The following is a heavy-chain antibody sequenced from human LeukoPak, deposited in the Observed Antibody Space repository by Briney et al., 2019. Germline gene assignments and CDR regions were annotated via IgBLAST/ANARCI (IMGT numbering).Heavy chain of an antibody. CDR1: GGSISSGSYY. D-gene: IGHD5-18*01. Sequence: SETLSLTCTVSGGSISSGSYYWGWIRQPPGKGLEWIGRIYTSGSTNYNPSLKSRVTMSVDTSKNQFSLKLNSVTAADTAVYYCAKGGGSYGYYMDVWGKGPPVTVSS. CDR3: AKGGGSYGYYMDV. CDR2: IYTSGST. J-gene: IGHJ6*03. V-gene: IGHV4-39*07.